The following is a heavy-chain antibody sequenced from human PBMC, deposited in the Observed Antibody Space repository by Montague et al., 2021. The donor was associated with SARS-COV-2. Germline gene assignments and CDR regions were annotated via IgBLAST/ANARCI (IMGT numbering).Heavy chain of an antibody. D-gene: IGHD1-20*01. CDR3: ARTEYNWNDWFDP. V-gene: IGHV4-61*01. Sequence: SETLSLTCTVSGDSVRTGRHYWNWIRQPPGKGLEWIGYIFHSGITDYNPSLKSRVTISVDMSKNQFSLQLNSVTAADSAVYYCARTEYNWNDWFDPWGQGTLVTVSS. CDR1: GDSVRTGRHY. J-gene: IGHJ5*02. CDR2: IFHSGIT.